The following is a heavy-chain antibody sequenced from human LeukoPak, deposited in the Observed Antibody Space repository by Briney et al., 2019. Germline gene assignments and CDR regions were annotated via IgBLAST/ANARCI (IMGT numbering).Heavy chain of an antibody. J-gene: IGHJ3*02. CDR2: ISSSSSYI. V-gene: IGHV3-21*01. Sequence: PGGSLRLSCAASGFTFSSYSMNWVRQAPGKGLEWVSSISSSSSYIYYADSVKGRFTISRDNAKNSLYLQMNSLRAEDTAVYYYAHIVVVPAANSYAFDIWGQGTMVTVSS. D-gene: IGHD2-2*01. CDR3: AHIVVVPAANSYAFDI. CDR1: GFTFSSYS.